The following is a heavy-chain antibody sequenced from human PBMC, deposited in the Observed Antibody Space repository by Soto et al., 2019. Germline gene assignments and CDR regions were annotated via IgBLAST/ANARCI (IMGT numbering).Heavy chain of an antibody. CDR1: GFALSSSS. J-gene: IGHJ6*02. Sequence: GGSLRLSCAASGFALSSSSMNWVRQAPGKGLEWISYISTSSRDIYHAESVKGRLTISRDNAKNSLYLQMNSLRDEDTAVYYCARDEVRYCSGGSCYPALDYYGMDVWGQGTTVTVSS. CDR3: ARDEVRYCSGGSCYPALDYYGMDV. V-gene: IGHV3-48*02. D-gene: IGHD2-15*01. CDR2: ISTSSRDI.